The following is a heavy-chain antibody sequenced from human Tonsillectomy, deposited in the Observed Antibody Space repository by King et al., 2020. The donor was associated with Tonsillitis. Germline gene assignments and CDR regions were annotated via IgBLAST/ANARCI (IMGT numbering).Heavy chain of an antibody. D-gene: IGHD6-13*01. CDR1: RFTFDDYA. J-gene: IGHJ6*02. V-gene: IGHV3-9*01. Sequence: VQLVESGGGLVQPGRSLRLSCAASRFTFDDYAMHWVRQAPGKGLEWVSGISWNSGSIGYADSVKGRFTISRDNAKNSLYLQMNSLRAEDTALYYCARDIAATFFGMDIGGQGTTVTVSS. CDR3: ARDIAATFFGMDI. CDR2: ISWNSGSI.